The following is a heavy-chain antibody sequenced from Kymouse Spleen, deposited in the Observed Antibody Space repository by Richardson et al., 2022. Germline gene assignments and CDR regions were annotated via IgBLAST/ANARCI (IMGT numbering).Heavy chain of an antibody. CDR3: ARGRGPMLENYFDY. CDR2: INHSGST. CDR1: GGSFSGYY. Sequence: QVQLQQWGAGLLKPSETLSLTCAVYGGSFSGYYWSWIRQPPGKGLEWIGEINHSGSTNYNPSLKSRVTISVDTSKNQFSLKLSSVTAADTAVYYCARGRGPMLENYFDYWGQGTLVTVSS. J-gene: IGHJ4*02. V-gene: IGHV4-34*01. D-gene: IGHD1-1*01,IGHD1-20*01,IGHD1-7*01.